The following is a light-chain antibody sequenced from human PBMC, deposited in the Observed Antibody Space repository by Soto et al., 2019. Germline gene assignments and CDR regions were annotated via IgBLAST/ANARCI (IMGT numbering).Light chain of an antibody. CDR3: QQSYSIPHT. Sequence: GDRITITFRPGQSIASFLNWYQQKPGKAPRLLIYSATNLYSGLPSSFSGSDAVTDFTLTISSLQPEDFATYFCQQSYSIPHTFGQGTKVDIK. V-gene: IGKV1-39*01. CDR2: SAT. J-gene: IGKJ2*01. CDR1: QSIASF.